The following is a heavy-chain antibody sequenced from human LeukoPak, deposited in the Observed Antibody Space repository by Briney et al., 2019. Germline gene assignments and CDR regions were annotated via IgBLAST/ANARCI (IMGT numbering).Heavy chain of an antibody. CDR1: GFTVSTNS. J-gene: IGHJ4*02. CDR3: ARRAGAYSHPYEY. V-gene: IGHV3-53*01. Sequence: GGSLRLSCTVSGFTVSTNSMSWVRQAPGKGLEWVSFIYSDNTHYSDSVKGRFTISRDNSKNTLYLQMNSLRAEDTAVYYCARRAGAYSHPYEYWGQGTLVTVSS. D-gene: IGHD4/OR15-4a*01. CDR2: IYSDNT.